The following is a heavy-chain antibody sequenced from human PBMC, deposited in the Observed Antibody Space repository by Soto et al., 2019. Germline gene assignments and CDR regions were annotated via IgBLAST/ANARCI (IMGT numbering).Heavy chain of an antibody. CDR1: GDSVSSNSAI. CDR2: TYYTSKWYN. Sequence: SQTLSLTCAISGDSVSSNSAIWNWFRQSPSRGLEWLGRTYYTSKWYNDYAVSVKSRISINPDTSKNQVSLQLNSVTPEDTAVYYCARGPGFYYYGMDVWGQGTTVTVSS. CDR3: ARGPGFYYYGMDV. V-gene: IGHV6-1*01. J-gene: IGHJ6*02.